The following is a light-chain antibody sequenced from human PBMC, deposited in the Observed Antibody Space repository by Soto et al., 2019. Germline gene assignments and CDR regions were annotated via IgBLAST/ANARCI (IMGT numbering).Light chain of an antibody. J-gene: IGLJ3*02. CDR1: NIGSKN. Sequence: SYELTQPLSVSVALGQTARITCGGNNIGSKNVHWYQQKPGQAPVLVIYRDSNRPSGIPERFSGSNSGNTATLTISRAQAXXXADYYCQVWDSSTARVFGGGTKL. CDR2: RDS. CDR3: QVWDSSTARV. V-gene: IGLV3-9*01.